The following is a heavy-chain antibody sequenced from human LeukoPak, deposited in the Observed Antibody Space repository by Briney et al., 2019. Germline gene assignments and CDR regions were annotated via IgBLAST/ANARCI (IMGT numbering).Heavy chain of an antibody. CDR2: ISGSGGST. V-gene: IGHV3-23*01. J-gene: IGHJ3*02. CDR3: ASPKEVDAFDI. Sequence: GGSLRLSCAASGFTFSSYAMSWVRQAPGKGLEWVSAISGSGGSTYYADSVKGRFTISRDNSKNTLYLLMNSLRAEDTAIYYCASPKEVDAFDIWGQGTMVTVSS. CDR1: GFTFSSYA.